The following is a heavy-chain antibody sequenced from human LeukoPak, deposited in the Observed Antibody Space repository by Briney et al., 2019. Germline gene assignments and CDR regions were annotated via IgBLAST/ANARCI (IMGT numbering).Heavy chain of an antibody. V-gene: IGHV3-7*01. CDR1: GFTFSSYW. Sequence: PGGSLRLSCAASGFTFSSYWMTGVRQAPGKGLEWVANINQDGIEKYDVDSVKGRFTLSRDNAKNSLYLQMNSLRAEDTALYYCSCSNTNYWGQGTLVIVSS. CDR3: SCSNTNY. D-gene: IGHD2-2*01. CDR2: INQDGIEK. J-gene: IGHJ4*02.